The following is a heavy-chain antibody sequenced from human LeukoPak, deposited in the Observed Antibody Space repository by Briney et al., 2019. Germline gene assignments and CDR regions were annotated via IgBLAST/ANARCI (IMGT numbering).Heavy chain of an antibody. Sequence: GGSLRLSCAASGFTFSSYWMSWVRQAPGKGLEWVANIKQDGSEKYYVDSVKGRFTISRDNAKNSLYLQMNSLRAEDTAVYYCARFRTAMQLWKGYYFDYWGQGTLVTVSS. D-gene: IGHD5-18*01. J-gene: IGHJ4*02. V-gene: IGHV3-7*01. CDR2: IKQDGSEK. CDR1: GFTFSSYW. CDR3: ARFRTAMQLWKGYYFDY.